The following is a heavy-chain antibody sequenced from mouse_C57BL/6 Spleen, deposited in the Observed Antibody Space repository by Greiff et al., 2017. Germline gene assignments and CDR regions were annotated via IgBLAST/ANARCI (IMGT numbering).Heavy chain of an antibody. CDR2: ISYDGSN. CDR3: ARGGPYAAMDY. V-gene: IGHV3-6*01. J-gene: IGHJ4*01. Sequence: DVKLQESGPGLVKPSQSLSLTCSVTGYSITSGYYWNWIRQFPGNKLEWMGYISYDGSNNYNPSLKNRISITRDTSKNQFFLKLNSVTTEDTATYYCARGGPYAAMDYWGQGTSVTVSS. D-gene: IGHD1-1*01. CDR1: GYSITSGYY.